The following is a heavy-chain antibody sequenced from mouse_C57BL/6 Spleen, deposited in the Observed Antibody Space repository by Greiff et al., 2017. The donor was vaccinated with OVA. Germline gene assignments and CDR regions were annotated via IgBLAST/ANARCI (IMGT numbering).Heavy chain of an antibody. CDR1: GFTFTDYY. V-gene: IGHV7-3*01. J-gene: IGHJ2*01. CDR3: ARYHYYGNYDYFDY. CDR2: IRNKANGYTT. D-gene: IGHD2-1*01. Sequence: DVKLVESGGGLVQPGGSLSLSCAASGFTFTDYYMSWVRQPPGKALEWLGFIRNKANGYTTEYSASVKGRFTISRDNSQSILYLQMNALRAEDSATYYCARYHYYGNYDYFDYWGQGTTLTVSS.